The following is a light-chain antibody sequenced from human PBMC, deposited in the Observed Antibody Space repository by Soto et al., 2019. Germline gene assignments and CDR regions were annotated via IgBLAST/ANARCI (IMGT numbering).Light chain of an antibody. J-gene: IGLJ2*01. CDR2: QNS. Sequence: SYELTQPPSVSVSPGQTASITCSGDKLGDKYAYWYQQKPGQSPMVVIYQNSKRPSGIPERFSGSKSGNTATLTISGTQAMDEADYYCQAWDSGTVVFGGGTKLTVL. CDR1: KLGDKY. V-gene: IGLV3-1*01. CDR3: QAWDSGTVV.